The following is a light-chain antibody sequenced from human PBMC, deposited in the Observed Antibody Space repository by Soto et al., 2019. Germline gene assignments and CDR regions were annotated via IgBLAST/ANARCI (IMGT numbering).Light chain of an antibody. CDR3: QQYNTHSGT. CDR2: DAS. CDR1: QTVNAW. Sequence: DIQMTQSPSTLSASLGDRVTITCRASQTVNAWLAWYQYKPGKAPKPLIYDASILESGVPARFSGSGSGTEFILTISSLQPDDVGTYYCQQYNTHSGTFGQGTKVDI. J-gene: IGKJ1*01. V-gene: IGKV1-5*01.